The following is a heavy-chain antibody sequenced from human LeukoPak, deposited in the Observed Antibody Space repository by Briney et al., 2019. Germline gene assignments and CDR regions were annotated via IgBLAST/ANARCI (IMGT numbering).Heavy chain of an antibody. CDR2: ISGGGGVT. D-gene: IGHD6-13*01. V-gene: IGHV3-23*01. CDR3: AKSSAARSWYGAFDI. Sequence: PGGSLRLSCAASGFTFSSSAMSWVRQAPGKGLEWVSGISGGGGVTYYADSVKGRFTISRDNSKNTLYLQMNSLRAEDTAVYYCAKSSAARSWYGAFDIWGQGTMVTVSS. CDR1: GFTFSSSA. J-gene: IGHJ3*02.